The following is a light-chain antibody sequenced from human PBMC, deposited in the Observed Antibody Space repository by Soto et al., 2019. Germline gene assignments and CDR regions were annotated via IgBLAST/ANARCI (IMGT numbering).Light chain of an antibody. Sequence: DIQMTQSPSSLSASVGARVTITCRESQGISNYLAWYQQKPGKVPKLLIYAASTLQSGVPSRFSGSGSGTEFTPTISSLQPEDFATYYCLQHNSYPWTFGQGTKVDI. J-gene: IGKJ1*01. CDR2: AAS. CDR3: LQHNSYPWT. V-gene: IGKV1-17*01. CDR1: QGISNY.